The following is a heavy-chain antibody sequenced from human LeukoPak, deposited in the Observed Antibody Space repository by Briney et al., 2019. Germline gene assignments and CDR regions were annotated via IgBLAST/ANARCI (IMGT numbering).Heavy chain of an antibody. V-gene: IGHV3-53*01. CDR1: GFTVSSKY. D-gene: IGHD5-12*01. Sequence: PGGSLRLSCAASGFTVSSKYMSWVRQAPGKGLEWVSIMYDGGRTYYAASVRGRFTISRDNSKNTLHLPMNSLRADDPTAYYCSRGRTYSFLDYWGQGTQVTVSS. CDR3: SRGRTYSFLDY. CDR2: MYDGGRT. J-gene: IGHJ4*02.